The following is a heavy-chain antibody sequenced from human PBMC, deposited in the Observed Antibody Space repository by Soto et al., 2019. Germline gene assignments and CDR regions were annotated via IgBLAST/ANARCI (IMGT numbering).Heavy chain of an antibody. CDR1: SASLSSSTYY. V-gene: IGHV4-39*01. CDR3: ASASPFHY. Sequence: QLQLQESGPGLVKPSETLSLTCSVSSASLSSSTYYWSWIRQHPGRGPEWIGSIYYSGNTYYKPSLKSRVSISIDTSMNQFSLKLTSVTAADTGVYYCASASPFHYWGPGILVTVSS. J-gene: IGHJ4*02. CDR2: IYYSGNT.